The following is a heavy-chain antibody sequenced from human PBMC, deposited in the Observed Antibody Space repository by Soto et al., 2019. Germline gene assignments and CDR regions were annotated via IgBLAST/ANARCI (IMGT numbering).Heavy chain of an antibody. CDR1: GGTFSSYA. Sequence: GASVKVSCKASGGTFSSYAISWVRQAPGQGLEWMVGIIPIFGTANYAQKFQGRVTITADESTSTAYMELSSLRSEDTAVYYCARVPDCSGGSCLPGGYYYYGMDVWGQGTTVTVSS. CDR2: IIPIFGTA. J-gene: IGHJ6*02. V-gene: IGHV1-69*13. D-gene: IGHD2-15*01. CDR3: ARVPDCSGGSCLPGGYYYYGMDV.